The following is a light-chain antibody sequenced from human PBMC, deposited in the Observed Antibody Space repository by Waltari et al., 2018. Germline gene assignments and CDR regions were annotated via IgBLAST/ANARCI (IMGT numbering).Light chain of an antibody. Sequence: EIVLTQSPDTLSLSPGEGATLSCRASQSVSSNQLAWYQQKPGQAPRLLIYDTSTRATGIPDRFTGSGSGTDFTLIISRLDPEDFAVHYCHHYGTSPRPLGQGTKVEI. CDR1: QSVSSNQ. J-gene: IGKJ1*01. V-gene: IGKV3-20*01. CDR2: DTS. CDR3: HHYGTSPRP.